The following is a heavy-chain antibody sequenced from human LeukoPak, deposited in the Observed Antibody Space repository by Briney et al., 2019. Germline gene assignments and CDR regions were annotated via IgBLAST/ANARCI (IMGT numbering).Heavy chain of an antibody. CDR1: GYSFTSYW. Sequence: GESLKISCKGSGYSFTSYWIGWVRQMPGKGLEWMGIIYPGDSDTRYSPSFQGQVTISADKSISTAYLQWSSLKASDTAMYYCARLEAMVRGVPSPYWYYYGMDVWGQGTTVTVSS. J-gene: IGHJ6*02. V-gene: IGHV5-51*01. CDR2: IYPGDSDT. CDR3: ARLEAMVRGVPSPYWYYYGMDV. D-gene: IGHD3-10*01.